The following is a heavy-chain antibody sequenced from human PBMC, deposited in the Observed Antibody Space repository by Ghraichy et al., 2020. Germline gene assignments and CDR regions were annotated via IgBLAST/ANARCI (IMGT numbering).Heavy chain of an antibody. V-gene: IGHV3-33*01. Sequence: GGSLRLSCAASGFTFRSYGMHWVRQAPGKGLESVAFIYFDGSDRYYADAVKGRFTISRDNSKNPLDLQMNPLRAEDMAVYYCARGAGTKARLCDFWGQGTPVTVSS. CDR1: GFTFRSYG. CDR3: ARGAGTKARLCDF. CDR2: IYFDGSDR. D-gene: IGHD1-1*01. J-gene: IGHJ4*02.